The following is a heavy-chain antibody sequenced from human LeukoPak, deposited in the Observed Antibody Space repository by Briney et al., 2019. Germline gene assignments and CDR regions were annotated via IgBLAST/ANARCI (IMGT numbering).Heavy chain of an antibody. J-gene: IGHJ4*02. Sequence: SQTLSLACAISGDSVSSNSAAWNWIRQSPSRGLEWLGRTYHRSKWYNDYAVSVKSRITINPDTSKNQFSLQLNSVTPEDTAVYYCARGGWNYVTSTFDYWGQGTLVTVSS. V-gene: IGHV6-1*01. D-gene: IGHD1-7*01. CDR2: TYHRSKWYN. CDR1: GDSVSSNSAA. CDR3: ARGGWNYVTSTFDY.